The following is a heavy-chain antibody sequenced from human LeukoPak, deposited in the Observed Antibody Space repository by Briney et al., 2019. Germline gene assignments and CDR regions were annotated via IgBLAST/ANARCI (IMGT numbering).Heavy chain of an antibody. CDR2: IIPIFGIA. CDR3: ATEQVEMATPSGY. D-gene: IGHD5-24*01. J-gene: IGHJ4*02. V-gene: IGHV1-69*04. Sequence: ASVKVSCKASGGTFSSYAISWVRQAPGQGLEWMGRIIPIFGIANYAQKFQGRDTITADKSTSTAYMELSSLRSEDTAVYYCATEQVEMATPSGYWGQGTLVTVSS. CDR1: GGTFSSYA.